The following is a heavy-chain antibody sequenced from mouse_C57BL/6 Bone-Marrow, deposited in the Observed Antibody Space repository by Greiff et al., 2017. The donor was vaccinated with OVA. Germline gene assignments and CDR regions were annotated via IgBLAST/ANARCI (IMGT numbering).Heavy chain of an antibody. J-gene: IGHJ4*01. CDR3: ARQSSGYAMDY. D-gene: IGHD1-3*01. Sequence: EVKLMESGGDLVKPGGSLKLSCAASGFTFSSYGMSWVRQTPDKRLEWVATISSGGSYTYYQDSVKGRVTISRDNAKNTLYLQMSSLTSEDTAMYYCARQSSGYAMDYWGQGTSVTVSA. V-gene: IGHV5-6*01. CDR2: ISSGGSYT. CDR1: GFTFSSYG.